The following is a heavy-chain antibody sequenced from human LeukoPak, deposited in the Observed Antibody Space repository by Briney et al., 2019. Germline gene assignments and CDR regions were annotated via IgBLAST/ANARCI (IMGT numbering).Heavy chain of an antibody. Sequence: SETLSLTCTVSGDSISSSNYYWGWIRQPPGKGLEWIGNIYYSGSTYYNPSLKSRVTISVDKSKNQFSLKLSSVTAADTAVYYCARDGYSYGYFDYWGQGTLVTVSS. CDR2: IYYSGST. D-gene: IGHD5-18*01. CDR1: GDSISSSNYY. V-gene: IGHV4-39*07. J-gene: IGHJ4*02. CDR3: ARDGYSYGYFDY.